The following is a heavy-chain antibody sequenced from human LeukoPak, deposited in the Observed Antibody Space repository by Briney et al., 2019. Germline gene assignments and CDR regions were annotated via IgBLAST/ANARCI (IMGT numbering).Heavy chain of an antibody. CDR3: ASLSGGPPYYYYGMDV. CDR2: MNPNSGNT. V-gene: IGHV1-8*01. D-gene: IGHD3-10*01. CDR1: GYTFTSYD. Sequence: ASVKVSCKASGYTFTSYDINWVRQATGQGLEWMGWMNPNSGNTGYAQKFQGRVTMTRNTSISTAYMELSSLRSEDTAVYYCASLSGGPPYYYYGMDVWGQGTTVTVSS. J-gene: IGHJ6*02.